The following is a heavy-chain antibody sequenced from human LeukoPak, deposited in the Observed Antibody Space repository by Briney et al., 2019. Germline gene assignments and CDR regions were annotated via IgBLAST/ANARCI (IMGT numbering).Heavy chain of an antibody. J-gene: IGHJ6*04. D-gene: IGHD3-22*01. V-gene: IGHV1-2*02. CDR3: AREGNYYDSSGYCPMGMDV. CDR2: INPNSGGT. Sequence: ASVKVSCKASGYTFTGYYMHWVRQAPGQGLEWMGWINPNSGGTNYAQKFQGRVTMTRDTSISTAYMELSRLGSDDTAVYYCAREGNYYDSSGYCPMGMDVWGKGTTVTISS. CDR1: GYTFTGYY.